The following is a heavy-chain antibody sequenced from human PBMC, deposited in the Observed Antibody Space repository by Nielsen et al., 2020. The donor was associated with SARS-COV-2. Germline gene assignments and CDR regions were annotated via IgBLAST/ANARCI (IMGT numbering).Heavy chain of an antibody. Sequence: SVKVSCKASGDTLSSHGLFWVRRAPGQGLEWIGEIIRLSGANYAQKFQGRVTITADGSTSTAYMELSSLRSEDTAVYYCARGSQGQQLNYYMDVWGKGTTVTVSS. CDR3: ARGSQGQQLNYYMDV. D-gene: IGHD4-11*01. V-gene: IGHV1-69*13. J-gene: IGHJ6*03. CDR1: GDTLSSHG. CDR2: IIRLSGA.